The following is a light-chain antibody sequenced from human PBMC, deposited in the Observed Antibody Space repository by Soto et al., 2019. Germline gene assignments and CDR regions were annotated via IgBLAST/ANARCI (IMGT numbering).Light chain of an antibody. CDR1: QSVSNN. CDR3: QQYKTWPMYT. Sequence: EIVMTQSPATLSVSPGERATLSCRASQSVSNNLAWYQQKPGQAPRLLVYYASTRAPGIPARFSGSGSGTEFTLTISSLQSEDFAVYHCQQYKTWPMYTFGQGTQLEI. J-gene: IGKJ2*01. CDR2: YAS. V-gene: IGKV3D-15*01.